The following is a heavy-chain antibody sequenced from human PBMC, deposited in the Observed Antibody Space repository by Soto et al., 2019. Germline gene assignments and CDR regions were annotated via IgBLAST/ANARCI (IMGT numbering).Heavy chain of an antibody. D-gene: IGHD2-2*01. CDR3: ARFSLFYQLLPARNYFDS. V-gene: IGHV4-34*01. Sequence: SGTLSLTCAVYGGSLSGYYWSWIRQPPGKGLEWIGEINHSGSTNYNPSLKSRVTISVDTSKNQFSLKLSSVTAAHTAVYYFARFSLFYQLLPARNYFDSWGQAPLVTVSS. CDR1: GGSLSGYY. J-gene: IGHJ4*02. CDR2: INHSGST.